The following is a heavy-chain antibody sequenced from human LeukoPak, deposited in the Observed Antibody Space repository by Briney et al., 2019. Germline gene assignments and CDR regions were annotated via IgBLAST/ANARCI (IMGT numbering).Heavy chain of an antibody. V-gene: IGHV1-69*02. CDR2: IIPILGIA. Sequence: ASVKVSCKASGGTFSSYTISWVRQAPGQGLEWMGRIIPILGIANYAQKFQGRVTITADKSTSTAYMKLSSLRSEDTAVYYCASGGSTYVGGWFDPWGQGTLVTVSS. CDR3: ASGGSTYVGGWFDP. CDR1: GGTFSSYT. D-gene: IGHD4-11*01. J-gene: IGHJ5*02.